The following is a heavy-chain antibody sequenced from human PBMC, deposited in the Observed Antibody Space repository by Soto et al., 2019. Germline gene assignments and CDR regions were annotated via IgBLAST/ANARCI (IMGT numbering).Heavy chain of an antibody. CDR3: ARQQWMVLNAFDI. V-gene: IGHV4-4*02. CDR2: IYHTGTT. J-gene: IGHJ3*02. D-gene: IGHD6-19*01. Sequence: SETLSLTCFVSGASISSTYWWSWVRQPPGKRLEWIGQIYHTGTTSYNPSLKNRVTISVDTSNNQFSLKLTSMTAADTAVYYCARQQWMVLNAFDIWGQGTMVTGSS. CDR1: GASISSTYW.